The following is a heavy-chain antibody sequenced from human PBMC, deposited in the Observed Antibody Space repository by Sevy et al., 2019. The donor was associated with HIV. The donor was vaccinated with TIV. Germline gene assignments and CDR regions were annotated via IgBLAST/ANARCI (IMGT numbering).Heavy chain of an antibody. Sequence: SQTLSLTCTVSGGSITSLYWNWIRQPPGNGLEWLANIYYNGHINYNPSLKSRVTLSLDTSKNQFSLRLSSVTAADTAMYYCAGENAWGRGYSWGQGTLVTVSS. CDR1: GGSITSLY. J-gene: IGHJ4*02. CDR2: IYYNGHI. CDR3: AGENAWGRGYS. V-gene: IGHV4-59*08. D-gene: IGHD1-26*01.